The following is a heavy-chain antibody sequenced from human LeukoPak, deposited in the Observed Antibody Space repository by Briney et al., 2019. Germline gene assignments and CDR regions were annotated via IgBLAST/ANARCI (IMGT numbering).Heavy chain of an antibody. CDR3: AREGPNNWSDAFDI. D-gene: IGHD1-1*01. J-gene: IGHJ3*02. CDR1: GYTFTSYD. V-gene: IGHV1-8*03. Sequence: ASVKVSCKASGYTFTSYDINWVRQATGQGLEWMGWMNPNSGNTGYAQKFQGRVTITRNTSISTAYMELSSLRSEDTAVYYCAREGPNNWSDAFDIWGQGTMVTVSS. CDR2: MNPNSGNT.